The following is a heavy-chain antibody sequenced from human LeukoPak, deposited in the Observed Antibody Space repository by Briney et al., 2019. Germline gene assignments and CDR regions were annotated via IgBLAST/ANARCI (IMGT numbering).Heavy chain of an antibody. CDR2: ISYSGST. CDR3: ARHLDYYGSGSYEY. Sequence: SETLSLTCTVSGDSVSNTNNYWTWIRQPPGKGLEWIGYISYSGSTNYNPSLKSRVTISIDTSKSQFSLKLSSVTAADTAVYYCARHLDYYGSGSYEYWGQGTLVTVSS. CDR1: GDSVSNTNNY. J-gene: IGHJ4*02. D-gene: IGHD3-10*01. V-gene: IGHV4-61*01.